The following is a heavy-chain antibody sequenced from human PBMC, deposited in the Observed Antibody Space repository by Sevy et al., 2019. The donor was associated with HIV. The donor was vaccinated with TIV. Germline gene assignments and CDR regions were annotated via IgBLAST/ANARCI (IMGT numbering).Heavy chain of an antibody. J-gene: IGHJ4*02. V-gene: IGHV4-39*01. CDR3: ARHGGIAVATLDY. D-gene: IGHD6-19*01. CDR1: GGSISSSTYY. Sequence: GSLRLSCTVSGGSISSSTYYWGWIRQPPGKGLEWIASIYYSGRTYYYVSLESRVTISVDMSENQFSLRLSSVTAADTAVYYCARHGGIAVATLDYWGQGTLVTVSS. CDR2: IYYSGRT.